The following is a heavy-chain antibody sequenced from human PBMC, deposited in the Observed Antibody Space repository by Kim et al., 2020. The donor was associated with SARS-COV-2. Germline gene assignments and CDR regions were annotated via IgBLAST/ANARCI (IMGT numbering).Heavy chain of an antibody. J-gene: IGHJ4*02. Sequence: GGSLRPSCAASGFTFSSYSMNWVRQAPGKGLEWVSSISSSSSYIYYADSVKGRFTISRDNAKNSLYLQMNSLRAEDTAVYYCATRAPAGGITIFGVVIIESDYFDYWGQGTLVTVSS. V-gene: IGHV3-21*01. D-gene: IGHD3-3*01. CDR1: GFTFSSYS. CDR2: ISSSSSYI. CDR3: ATRAPAGGITIFGVVIIESDYFDY.